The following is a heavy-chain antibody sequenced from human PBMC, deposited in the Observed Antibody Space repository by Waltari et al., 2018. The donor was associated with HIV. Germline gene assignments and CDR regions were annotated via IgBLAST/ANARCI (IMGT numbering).Heavy chain of an antibody. Sequence: QVQLQESGPGLVKPSQTLSLTCTVSGGSISSGSYYWSWIRQPAGKGLEWIGRIYTSGRTIDHPSLKSRVTISVDTARNQFSLKVSSVTAADTAVYYCARDRPYYYGSGSLRYFDYWGQGTLVTVSS. CDR2: IYTSGRT. J-gene: IGHJ4*02. D-gene: IGHD3-10*01. CDR1: GGSISSGSYY. V-gene: IGHV4-61*02. CDR3: ARDRPYYYGSGSLRYFDY.